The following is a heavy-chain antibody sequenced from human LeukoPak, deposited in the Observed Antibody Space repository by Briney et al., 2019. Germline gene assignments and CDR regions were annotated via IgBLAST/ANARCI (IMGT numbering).Heavy chain of an antibody. Sequence: PSETLSLTCSVVGGSLTSINQYWGWIRQPPGKGREWIGRIYYSGSTYYNPALKSRVTISVDTSKNQFSLKLSSVTAADTAVYYCARPDYYDSSGYYYDAFDIWGQGTMVTVSS. CDR2: IYYSGST. V-gene: IGHV4-39*01. D-gene: IGHD3-22*01. CDR3: ARPDYYDSSGYYYDAFDI. CDR1: GGSLTSINQY. J-gene: IGHJ3*02.